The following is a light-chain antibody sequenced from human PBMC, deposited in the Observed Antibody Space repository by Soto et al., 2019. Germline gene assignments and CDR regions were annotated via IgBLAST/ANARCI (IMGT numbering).Light chain of an antibody. CDR1: SSDVGGFNY. CDR3: AAWDDNLRGYWV. Sequence: QSALPQPASVSGSPGQSITISCTGTSSDVGGFNYVSWYQQYPGEAPKLLIYTDNQRPSGVPDRFSGSKSGTSASLAISGLRSEDEADYFCAAWDDNLRGYWVFGGGTKVTVL. J-gene: IGLJ2*01. CDR2: TDN. V-gene: IGLV2-14*01.